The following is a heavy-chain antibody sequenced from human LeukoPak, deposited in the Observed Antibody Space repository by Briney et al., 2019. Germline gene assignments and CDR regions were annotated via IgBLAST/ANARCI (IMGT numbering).Heavy chain of an antibody. Sequence: SETLSLTCTVSGGSISSYHWSWIRQPAGKGLEWIGRIYTSGSTNYNPSLKSRVTMSVDTSKNQFSLKLSSVTAADTAVYYCARTYGSGSYPRFDYWGQGTLVTVSS. CDR1: GGSISSYH. J-gene: IGHJ4*02. CDR2: IYTSGST. D-gene: IGHD3-10*01. CDR3: ARTYGSGSYPRFDY. V-gene: IGHV4-4*07.